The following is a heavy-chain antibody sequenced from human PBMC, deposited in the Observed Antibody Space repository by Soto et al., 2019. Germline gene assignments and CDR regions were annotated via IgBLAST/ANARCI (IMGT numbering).Heavy chain of an antibody. CDR3: ARLEGLATISYYFDY. Sequence: QLQLQESGPGLVKPSETLSLTCSVSGDSINSDNYYWGWIRQPPGKGLEWIGSIYYRGNTYYNPSLKTRVTISIDKSKGQFSLKLNSVTAAGSAVYFCARLEGLATISYYFDYWGQGTLVTVSS. CDR1: GDSINSDNYY. D-gene: IGHD3-9*01. CDR2: IYYRGNT. V-gene: IGHV4-39*01. J-gene: IGHJ4*02.